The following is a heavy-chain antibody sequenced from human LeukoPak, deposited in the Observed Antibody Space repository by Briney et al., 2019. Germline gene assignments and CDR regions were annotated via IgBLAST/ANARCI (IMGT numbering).Heavy chain of an antibody. J-gene: IGHJ4*02. Sequence: SETLSLTCTVSGGSISSYYWSWIRQPPGKGLEWIGYIYYSGSTNYNPSLKSRVTMSVDTSKNQFSLKLSSVTAADTAVYYCARSDVDTAGVYFDYWGQGTLVTVSS. CDR3: ARSDVDTAGVYFDY. D-gene: IGHD5-18*01. CDR1: GGSISSYY. V-gene: IGHV4-59*01. CDR2: IYYSGST.